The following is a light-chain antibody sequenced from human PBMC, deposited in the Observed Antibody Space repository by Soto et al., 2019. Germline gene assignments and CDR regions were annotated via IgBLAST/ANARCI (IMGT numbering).Light chain of an antibody. V-gene: IGKV3-20*01. CDR1: QSVSSSY. J-gene: IGKJ3*01. Sequence: EIVLTQSPGTLSLSPGERATLSCRASQSVSSSYLAWYQQKPGQAPRLLIYGASSRATGIPDRFSGSGAGTDFTLTISRLEPEEFAVYYCQQYGRSPPVTFGPGTKLDI. CDR2: GAS. CDR3: QQYGRSPPVT.